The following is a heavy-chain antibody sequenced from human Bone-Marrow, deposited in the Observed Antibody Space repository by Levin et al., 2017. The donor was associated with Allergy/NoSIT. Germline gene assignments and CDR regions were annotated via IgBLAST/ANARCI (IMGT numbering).Heavy chain of an antibody. CDR2: ISAYNGDT. V-gene: IGHV1-18*01. CDR3: ARDAVPVFYYGSGTYAHFFDY. D-gene: IGHD3-10*01. J-gene: IGHJ4*02. CDR1: GYTFSTYG. Sequence: RASVKVSCTASGYTFSTYGLSWVRQAPGQGLEWMGWISAYNGDTNYAQNFQARVIVTTDTSTSTAYMELRSLRSDDTAVYFCARDAVPVFYYGSGTYAHFFDYWGQGTLVTVSS.